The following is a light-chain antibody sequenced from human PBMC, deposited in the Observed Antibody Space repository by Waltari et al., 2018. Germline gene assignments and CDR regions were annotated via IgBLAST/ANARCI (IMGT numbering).Light chain of an antibody. CDR3: QQYDNWLGT. CDR1: QSIRSN. J-gene: IGKJ1*01. V-gene: IGKV3-15*01. CDR2: GAS. Sequence: EIVMTQSPATLSVFLGERATLSCRASQSIRSNLAWYQHRPGQAPRLLIYGASTRATGIPARFSGSGSGTEFTLTFSSLQSEDFAVYFCQQYDNWLGTFGQGTKVEIK.